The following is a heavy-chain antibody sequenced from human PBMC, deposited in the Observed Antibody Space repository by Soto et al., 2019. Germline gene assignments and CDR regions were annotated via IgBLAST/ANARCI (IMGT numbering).Heavy chain of an antibody. CDR2: IDPSDSYI. J-gene: IGHJ6*02. D-gene: IGHD2-15*01. CDR3: ARLGDCSGGSCFSRYYYHGMDV. Sequence: GESLKISCKSSGYSLATYWITWVRQMPGKGLEWMGRIDPSDSYINYSPSFQGRVTISADKSLNTAYLQWSSLEASDTAMYYCARLGDCSGGSCFSRYYYHGMDVWGQGTTVTVSS. V-gene: IGHV5-10-1*01. CDR1: GYSLATYW.